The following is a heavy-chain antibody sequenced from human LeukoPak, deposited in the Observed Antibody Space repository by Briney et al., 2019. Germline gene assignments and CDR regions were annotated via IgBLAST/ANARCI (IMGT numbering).Heavy chain of an antibody. J-gene: IGHJ4*02. D-gene: IGHD3-22*01. V-gene: IGHV4-31*03. Sequence: PSQTLSLTCTVSGGSISSGGYYWSWIRQHPGKGLEWIGYIYYSGSTYHNPSLKSRVTISVDTSKNQFSLKLSSVTAADTAVYYCASTYYYDSSGYRASGYFDYWGQGTLVTVSS. CDR2: IYYSGST. CDR1: GGSISSGGYY. CDR3: ASTYYYDSSGYRASGYFDY.